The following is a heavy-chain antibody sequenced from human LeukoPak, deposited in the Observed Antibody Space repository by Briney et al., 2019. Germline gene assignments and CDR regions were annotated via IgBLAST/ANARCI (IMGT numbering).Heavy chain of an antibody. D-gene: IGHD3-22*01. CDR3: VDHYDSRGYVWV. CDR2: VYYSGST. V-gene: IGHV4-39*01. J-gene: IGHJ4*02. CDR1: GGSISRSSYY. Sequence: SETLSLTCSVSGGSISRSSYYWGWIRQPPGKGLEWIGSVYYSGSTYYNPSLKSRVTISVDTSKNQFSLKLSSVTAADTAVYYCVDHYDSRGYVWVWGQGTLVTVSS.